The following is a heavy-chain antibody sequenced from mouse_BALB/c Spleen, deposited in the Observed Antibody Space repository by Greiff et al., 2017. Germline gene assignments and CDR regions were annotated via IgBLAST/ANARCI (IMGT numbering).Heavy chain of an antibody. D-gene: IGHD1-1*01. CDR3: ARYVTTVRFDY. CDR1: GVSITSGY. V-gene: IGHV3-8*02. J-gene: IGHJ2*01. Sequence: EVKLVESGPSLVKPSQTLSLTCSVTGVSITSGYWNWIRKFPGNKLEYMGYISYSGSTYYNPSLKSRISITRDTSKNQYYLQLNSVTPEDTATYYCARYVTTVRFDYWGQGTTLTVSS. CDR2: ISYSGST.